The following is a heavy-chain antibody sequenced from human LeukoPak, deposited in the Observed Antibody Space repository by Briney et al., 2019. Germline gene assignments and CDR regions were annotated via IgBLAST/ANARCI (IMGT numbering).Heavy chain of an antibody. V-gene: IGHV3-66*01. Sequence: PGGSLRLSCAASGFTVSSNYMSWVRQAPGKRLEWVSVIYSGGSTYYADSVKGRFTISRDNSKNTLYLQMNSLRAEDTAVYYCARDRAVTTRGWFDPWGQGTLVTVSS. J-gene: IGHJ5*02. CDR2: IYSGGST. CDR1: GFTVSSNY. CDR3: ARDRAVTTRGWFDP. D-gene: IGHD4-17*01.